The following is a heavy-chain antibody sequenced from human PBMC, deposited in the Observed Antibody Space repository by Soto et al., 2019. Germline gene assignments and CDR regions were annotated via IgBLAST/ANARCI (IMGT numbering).Heavy chain of an antibody. CDR1: GYSFTSYW. Sequence: PGESLKISCKGSGYSFTSYWIGWVRQMPGKGLEWMGIIYPGDSDTRYSPSFQGQVTISADKSISTAYLQWSSLKASDTAMYYCARSDYYDSSGYYYLRSLYGMDVWGQGTTVTVSS. CDR2: IYPGDSDT. CDR3: ARSDYYDSSGYYYLRSLYGMDV. D-gene: IGHD3-22*01. J-gene: IGHJ6*02. V-gene: IGHV5-51*01.